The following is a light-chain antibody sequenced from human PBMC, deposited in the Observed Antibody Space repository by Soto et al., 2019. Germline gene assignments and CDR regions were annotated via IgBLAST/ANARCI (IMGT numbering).Light chain of an antibody. Sequence: DIVMTQSPDSLAVSLGERATINCKSSQSVLYSSNNKNYLAWYQQKTGQPPKLLIYWASTRESGVHDRFSGSGSGKDFTLTISSLQAEDVAVYYCQQYYSTPTFGQGTKVEIK. CDR1: QSVLYSSNNKNY. CDR2: WAS. V-gene: IGKV4-1*01. J-gene: IGKJ1*01. CDR3: QQYYSTPT.